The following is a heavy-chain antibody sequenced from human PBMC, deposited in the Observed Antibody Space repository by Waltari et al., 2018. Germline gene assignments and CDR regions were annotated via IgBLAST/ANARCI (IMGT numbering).Heavy chain of an antibody. J-gene: IGHJ6*04. CDR1: GYTFTDYY. Sequence: EVQLVQSGAEVKKPGATVKISCKASGYTFTDYYMHWVQQAPGKGLEWMGVGGTEESETRYAEKFQGRGTITADTSTETAYTELSSRRSEDTAVDYGATGDRVGHYTPMDVWGKGTTVTVSS. V-gene: IGHV1-69-2*01. CDR3: ATGDRVGHYTPMDV. D-gene: IGHD3-10*01. CDR2: GGTEESET.